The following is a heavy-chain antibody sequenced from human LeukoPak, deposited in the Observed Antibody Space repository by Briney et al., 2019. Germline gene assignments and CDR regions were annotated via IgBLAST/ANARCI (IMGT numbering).Heavy chain of an antibody. D-gene: IGHD6-19*01. J-gene: IGHJ4*02. Sequence: PGGSLRLSCAASGFTFSSYAMSWVRQAPGKGLEWVSAISGSGGSTYYADSVKGRFTISRDNSKNTLYLQMNSLRAEDTAVYYCAKVSQSSGWYPIDYWGQGTLVTVSS. CDR3: AKVSQSSGWYPIDY. V-gene: IGHV3-23*01. CDR1: GFTFSSYA. CDR2: ISGSGGST.